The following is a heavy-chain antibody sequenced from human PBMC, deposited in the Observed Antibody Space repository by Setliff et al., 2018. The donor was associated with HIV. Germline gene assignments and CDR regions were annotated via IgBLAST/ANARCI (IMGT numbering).Heavy chain of an antibody. Sequence: PGGSLRLSCAASGIPFSGSAIHWVRRPSGTGLELVGRIKTQPSNYATAYGASMEGRFTISRDDAKSTAYLQLISLKVDDTAMYFCAASADGDCATTSCTNWFDPWGQGTLVTVSS. D-gene: IGHD2-21*01. J-gene: IGHJ5*02. V-gene: IGHV3-73*01. CDR1: GIPFSGSA. CDR3: AASADGDCATTSCTNWFDP. CDR2: IKTQPSNYAT.